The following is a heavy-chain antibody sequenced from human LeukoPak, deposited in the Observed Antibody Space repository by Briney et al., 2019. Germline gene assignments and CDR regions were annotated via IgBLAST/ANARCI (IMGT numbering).Heavy chain of an antibody. CDR2: ISSSGSTI. CDR3: AELGITMIGGV. CDR1: GFTFSSYR. V-gene: IGHV3-48*04. D-gene: IGHD3-10*02. J-gene: IGHJ6*04. Sequence: GGSLRLSCAASGFTFSSYRMNWVRQAPGKGLEWVSYISSSGSTIYYADSVKGRFTISRDNAKNSLYLQMDSLRAEDTAVYYCAELGITMIGGVWGKGTTVTISS.